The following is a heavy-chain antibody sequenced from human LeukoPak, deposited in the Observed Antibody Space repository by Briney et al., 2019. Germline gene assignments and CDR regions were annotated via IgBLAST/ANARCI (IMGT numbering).Heavy chain of an antibody. J-gene: IGHJ4*02. D-gene: IGHD3-22*01. CDR1: GFTFSSYS. Sequence: GGSLRLSCAASGFTFSSYSMNWVRQAPGKGLEWVSSISSSSSYIYYADSVKGRFTISRDNAKNSLYLQMNSLRAEDTAVYYCARFWYYDSGGYYPDYWGQGTLVTVSS. CDR2: ISSSSSYI. CDR3: ARFWYYDSGGYYPDY. V-gene: IGHV3-21*01.